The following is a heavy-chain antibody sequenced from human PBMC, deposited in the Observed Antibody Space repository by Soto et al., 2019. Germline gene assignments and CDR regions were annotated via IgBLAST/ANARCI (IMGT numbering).Heavy chain of an antibody. CDR2: ISYDGSNK. V-gene: IGHV3-30*18. Sequence: QVQLVESGGGVVQPGRSLRLSCAASGFTFSSYGMHWVRQAPGKGLEWVAVISYDGSNKYYADSVKGRFTISRDNSKNTLYLQMNSLRAEDTAVYYCAKDLRASSSWYHLYYYYGMDVWGQGTTVTVSS. CDR3: AKDLRASSSWYHLYYYYGMDV. D-gene: IGHD6-13*01. CDR1: GFTFSSYG. J-gene: IGHJ6*02.